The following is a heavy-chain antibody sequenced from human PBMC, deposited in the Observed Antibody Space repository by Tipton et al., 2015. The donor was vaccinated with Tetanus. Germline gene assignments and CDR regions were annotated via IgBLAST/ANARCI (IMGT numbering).Heavy chain of an antibody. V-gene: IGHV3-66*01. J-gene: IGHJ4*02. CDR2: IYSGGST. D-gene: IGHD6-19*01. Sequence: SLRLSCAASGFTVSSNYMSWVRQAPGKGLEWVSIIYSGGSTYYADSAKGRFTISRDNSKNTLYLQMNSLRAEDTAVYYCARARGVAVAGGDYWGQGTLVTVSS. CDR3: ARARGVAVAGGDY. CDR1: GFTVSSNY.